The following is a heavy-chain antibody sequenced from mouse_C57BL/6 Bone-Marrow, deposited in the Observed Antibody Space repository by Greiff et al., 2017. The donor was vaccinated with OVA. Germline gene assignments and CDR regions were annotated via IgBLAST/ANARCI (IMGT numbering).Heavy chain of an antibody. J-gene: IGHJ1*03. CDR3: TRVPYYGSSHGYFDV. V-gene: IGHV5-9-1*02. Sequence: EVKVVESGEGLVKPGGSLKLSCAASGFTFSSYAMSWVRQTPEKRLEWVAYISSGGDYIDYADTVKGRFTISRDNARNTLYLQMSSLKSEDTAMYYCTRVPYYGSSHGYFDVWGTGTTVTVSS. D-gene: IGHD1-1*01. CDR2: ISSGGDYI. CDR1: GFTFSSYA.